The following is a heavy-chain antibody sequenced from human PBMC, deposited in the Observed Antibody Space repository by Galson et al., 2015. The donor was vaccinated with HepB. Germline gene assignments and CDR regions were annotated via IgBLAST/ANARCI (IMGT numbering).Heavy chain of an antibody. CDR2: ISGSGGST. V-gene: IGHV3-23*01. Sequence: SLRLSCAASGFTFSSYAMSWVRQAPGKGLEWVSAISGSGGSTYYADSVKGRFTISRDNSKNTLYLQMNSLRAEDTAVYYCAKDFDYYDSSGYYDRDYWGQGTLVTVSS. J-gene: IGHJ4*02. CDR3: AKDFDYYDSSGYYDRDY. CDR1: GFTFSSYA. D-gene: IGHD3-22*01.